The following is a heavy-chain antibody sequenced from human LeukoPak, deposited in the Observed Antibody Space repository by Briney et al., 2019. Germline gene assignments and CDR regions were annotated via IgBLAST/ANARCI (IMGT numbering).Heavy chain of an antibody. CDR1: GYAFTGYY. Sequence: ASVKVSCKASGYAFTGYYMHWVRQAPGQGLEWMGWINPNSGGTNYAQKFQGWVTMTRDTSISTAYMELSRLRSDDTAVYYCARGAPLTGSARNTFDIWGQGTMVTVSS. CDR2: INPNSGGT. V-gene: IGHV1-2*04. J-gene: IGHJ3*02. D-gene: IGHD3-9*01. CDR3: ARGAPLTGSARNTFDI.